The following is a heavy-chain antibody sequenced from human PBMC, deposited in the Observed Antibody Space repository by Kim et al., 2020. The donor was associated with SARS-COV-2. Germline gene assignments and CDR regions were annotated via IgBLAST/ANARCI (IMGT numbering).Heavy chain of an antibody. J-gene: IGHJ6*03. CDR1: GGSISSYY. CDR3: ARHPGGGSYLFYMDV. Sequence: SETLSLTCTVSGGSISSYYWSWIRQPPGKGLEWIGYIYYSGSTNYNPSLKSRVTISVDTSKNQFSLKLSSVTAADTAVYYCARHPGGGSYLFYMDVWGKGTTVTVSS. CDR2: IYYSGST. V-gene: IGHV4-59*08. D-gene: IGHD1-26*01.